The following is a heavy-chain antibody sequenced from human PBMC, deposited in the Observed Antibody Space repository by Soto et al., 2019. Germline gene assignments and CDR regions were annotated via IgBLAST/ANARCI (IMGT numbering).Heavy chain of an antibody. CDR1: GYSFYSYG. D-gene: IGHD6-19*01. Sequence: ASVKVSCKSSGYSFYSYGICWVRQAPGQGLEWMGWISAYNANTNYAQKFQGRVTLTTDTSTDTAYMELRSLASDDTAVYYCTRDGIALAGTFDYWGQGTLVTSPQ. CDR2: ISAYNANT. CDR3: TRDGIALAGTFDY. J-gene: IGHJ4*02. V-gene: IGHV1-18*01.